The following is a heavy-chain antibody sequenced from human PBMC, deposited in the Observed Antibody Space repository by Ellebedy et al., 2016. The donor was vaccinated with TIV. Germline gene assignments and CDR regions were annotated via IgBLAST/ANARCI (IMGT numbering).Heavy chain of an antibody. CDR2: IIPLYGAA. CDR3: ARGSSNWLPRD. J-gene: IGHJ4*02. D-gene: IGHD4-11*01. CDR1: GGSISSQA. V-gene: IGHV1-69*13. Sequence: ASVKVSXXSSGGSISSQAFTWVRLAPGQGLEWMGGIIPLYGAAHYAQNFNGRVTITADESTGTLYMELRSLTSDDTAVYFCARGSSNWLPRDWGQGTLVTASS.